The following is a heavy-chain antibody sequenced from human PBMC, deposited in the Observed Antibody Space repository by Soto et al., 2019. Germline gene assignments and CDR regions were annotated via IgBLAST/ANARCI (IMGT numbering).Heavy chain of an antibody. CDR3: ARARQGLDS. V-gene: IGHV3-30-3*01. CDR1: SVNFGSYS. J-gene: IGHJ4*02. CDR2: ISYDGSNK. Sequence: PGGPLWLSRFTSSVNFGSYSILRVRQAPGKGLEWVAVISYDGSNKYYADSVKGRFTISRDNSKNTLYLQMNSLRAEDTAVYYCARARQGLDSLGQGTLVTISA.